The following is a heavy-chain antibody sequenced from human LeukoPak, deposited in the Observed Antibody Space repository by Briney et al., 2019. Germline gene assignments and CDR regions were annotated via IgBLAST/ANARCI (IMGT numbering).Heavy chain of an antibody. Sequence: ASVKVSCKASGGTFSSYAISWVRQTPGQGLEWMGGIIPIFGTANYAQKFQGRVTITADESTSTAYMELSSLRSEDTAVYYCARPYSSSWPNWFDPWGQGTLVTVSS. CDR2: IIPIFGTA. CDR3: ARPYSSSWPNWFDP. J-gene: IGHJ5*02. D-gene: IGHD6-13*01. CDR1: GGTFSSYA. V-gene: IGHV1-69*13.